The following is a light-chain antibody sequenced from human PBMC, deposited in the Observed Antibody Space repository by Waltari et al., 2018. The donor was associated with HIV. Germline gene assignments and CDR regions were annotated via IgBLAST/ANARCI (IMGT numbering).Light chain of an antibody. J-gene: IGKJ4*01. Sequence: EIVLTQSPATLSLSPGERDTLSCRASQSVRTYLAWYQQKPGQAPRLLSYDASKMATGVPARFSGRGSGTDFTLTISSLAPEDCAHYYCQQRSNWLTFGGGTKVEI. CDR1: QSVRTY. CDR2: DAS. CDR3: QQRSNWLT. V-gene: IGKV3-11*01.